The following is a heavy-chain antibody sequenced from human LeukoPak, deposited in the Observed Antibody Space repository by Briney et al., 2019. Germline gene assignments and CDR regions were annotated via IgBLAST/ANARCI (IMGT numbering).Heavy chain of an antibody. J-gene: IGHJ6*02. D-gene: IGHD2-2*01. CDR1: GYTFTGYY. CDR2: INPNSGGT. CDR3: ARDAPAALYYYGMDV. V-gene: IGHV1-2*02. Sequence: ASVKVSCKASGYTFTGYYMHLVRHAPGQGLEWMGLINPNSGGTNYAQKFQGRVTMTRDTSISTAYMELSRLRSDDTAVYYCARDAPAALYYYGMDVWGQGTTVTVSS.